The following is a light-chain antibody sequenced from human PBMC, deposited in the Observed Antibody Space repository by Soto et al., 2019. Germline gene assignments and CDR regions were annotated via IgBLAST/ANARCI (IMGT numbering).Light chain of an antibody. CDR3: QQYRTSHRT. Sequence: DIQMTQSPSSLSASVGDRVTITCRASQSISDYLNWYQQKPGKAPKLLIYAASSLQSGVPSRFSGSGSGTQFTLGISDLHPEDFATYYCQQYRTSHRTFGQGTKV. V-gene: IGKV1-39*01. J-gene: IGKJ1*01. CDR2: AAS. CDR1: QSISDY.